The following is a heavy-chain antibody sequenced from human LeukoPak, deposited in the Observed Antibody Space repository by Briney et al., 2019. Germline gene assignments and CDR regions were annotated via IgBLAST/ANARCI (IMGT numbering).Heavy chain of an antibody. J-gene: IGHJ4*02. V-gene: IGHV3-9*03. CDR2: ISWNSGSI. CDR3: AKDGCSGGSCYSYYFDY. CDR1: GFTFDDYA. Sequence: GRSLRLSCAASGFTFDDYAMHWVRQAPGKGLEWVSGISWNSGSIGYADSVKGRFTISRDNAKNSLYLQMNSLRAEDMVLYYCAKDGCSGGSCYSYYFDYWGQGTLVTVSS. D-gene: IGHD2-15*01.